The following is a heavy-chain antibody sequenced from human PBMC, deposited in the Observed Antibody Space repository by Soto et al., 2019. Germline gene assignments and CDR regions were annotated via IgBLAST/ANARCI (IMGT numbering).Heavy chain of an antibody. Sequence: EVQLVESGGGLVQPGRSLRLSCVASGFTFYNHGMHWVRQAPGRGLEWVSGITWGSDRLAYADSVKGRFTISRDNAKNSLYLQMNSLRPEDTALYYCAKEDSGFSGYMDVWGKGTTVTVSS. CDR1: GFTFYNHG. J-gene: IGHJ6*03. D-gene: IGHD3-10*01. V-gene: IGHV3-9*01. CDR3: AKEDSGFSGYMDV. CDR2: ITWGSDRL.